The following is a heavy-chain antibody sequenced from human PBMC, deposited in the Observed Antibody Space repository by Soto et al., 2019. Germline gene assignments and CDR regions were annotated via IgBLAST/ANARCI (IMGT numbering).Heavy chain of an antibody. Sequence: PGGSLRLSCSASGFTFTNYAIHWIRQTPGKGLEYVSAISSNGGSTYYADSVEGRSTISRDNSKNTVFLQMSSLRTEDTAVYYCVARYCSTTTCYQVDYWGQGTLVTVSS. V-gene: IGHV3-64D*06. J-gene: IGHJ4*02. CDR3: VARYCSTTTCYQVDY. CDR1: GFTFTNYA. CDR2: ISSNGGST. D-gene: IGHD2-2*01.